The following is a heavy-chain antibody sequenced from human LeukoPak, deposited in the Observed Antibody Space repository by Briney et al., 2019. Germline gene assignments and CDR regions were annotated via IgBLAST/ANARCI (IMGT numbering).Heavy chain of an antibody. D-gene: IGHD3-10*01. CDR2: IIPIFGTA. Sequence: SVKVSCKASGGTFNKYTISWVRQAPGQGLEWMGGIIPIFGTANYAQKFQGRVTITTDESTTTAYMELRSLRSDDTAVYYCARSPNYYGSGLDVWGQGTTVTVSS. J-gene: IGHJ6*02. CDR3: ARSPNYYGSGLDV. CDR1: GGTFNKYT. V-gene: IGHV1-69*05.